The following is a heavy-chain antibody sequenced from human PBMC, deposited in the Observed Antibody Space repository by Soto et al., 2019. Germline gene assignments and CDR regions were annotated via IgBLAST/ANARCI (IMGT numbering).Heavy chain of an antibody. D-gene: IGHD4-17*01. Sequence: QVRLEQSGAEMKKPGSSVKVSCKASGGTFGNYAIDWVRQAPGQGLEWIGGIIPMFDTPKYALKFQGRVTITADESTNTAYLELSSLLSEDTAVYYCARPAADYGSNEQSSHFWGQGTLVTVSS. CDR2: IIPMFDTP. V-gene: IGHV1-69*01. J-gene: IGHJ4*02. CDR1: GGTFGNYA. CDR3: ARPAADYGSNEQSSHF.